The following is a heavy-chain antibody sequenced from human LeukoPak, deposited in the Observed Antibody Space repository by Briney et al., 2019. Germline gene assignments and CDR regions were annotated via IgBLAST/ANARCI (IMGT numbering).Heavy chain of an antibody. Sequence: ASVKVSCKASGYNFTDYYMHWVRQAPGQGLEWMGWINPNSGGTNYAQKFQGRVTMTRDTSISTAYMELSRLRSDDTAVYYCARDHPYSSSSGFDYWGQGTLVTVSS. J-gene: IGHJ4*02. V-gene: IGHV1-2*02. CDR3: ARDHPYSSSSGFDY. D-gene: IGHD6-6*01. CDR2: INPNSGGT. CDR1: GYNFTDYY.